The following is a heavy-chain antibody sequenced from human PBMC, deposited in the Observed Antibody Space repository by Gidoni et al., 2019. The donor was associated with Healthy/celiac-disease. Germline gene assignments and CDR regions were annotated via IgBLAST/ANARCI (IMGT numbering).Heavy chain of an antibody. CDR2: ISYDGSNK. CDR3: AKVPHSG. D-gene: IGHD6-19*01. Sequence: QVQLVESGGGVVQPGRSLSLSCAASGFTFSSYGMHWVRQAPGKGLEWVAVISYDGSNKYYADSVKGRFTISRDNSKNTLYLQMNSLRAEDTAVYYCAKVPHSGWGQGTLVTVSS. CDR1: GFTFSSYG. J-gene: IGHJ4*02. V-gene: IGHV3-30*18.